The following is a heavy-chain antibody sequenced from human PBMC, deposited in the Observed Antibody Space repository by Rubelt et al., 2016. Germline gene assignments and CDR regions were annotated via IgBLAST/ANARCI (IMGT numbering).Heavy chain of an antibody. J-gene: IGHJ2*01. Sequence: QVQLQESGPGLVKPSETLSLTCTVSGDSISNDYHWSWIRQPPGKGLEWIGYIYYTGSTNYNPSLKSRVTISVDTSKNQFSLKLSSVTAADTAVYYCARDLVVGYYGSGRQAYFDLWGRGTLVTVSS. CDR3: ARDLVVGYYGSGRQAYFDL. CDR1: GDSISNDYH. CDR2: IYYTGST. V-gene: IGHV4-59*12. D-gene: IGHD3-10*01.